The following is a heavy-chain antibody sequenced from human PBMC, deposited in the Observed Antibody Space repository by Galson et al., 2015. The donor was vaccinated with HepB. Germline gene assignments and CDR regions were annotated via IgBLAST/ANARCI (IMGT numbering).Heavy chain of an antibody. CDR1: GDSVSSHSAA. CDR3: AREGYSSSWYTFSPMDV. CDR2: TYYRSKWYN. Sequence: CAISGDSVSSHSAAWNWIRQSPSRGLEWLGRTYYRSKWYNDYAVSVKSRITINPDTSKNQFSLQLNSVTPEDTAVYYCAREGYSSSWYTFSPMDVWGQGTTVTVSS. J-gene: IGHJ6*02. D-gene: IGHD6-13*01. V-gene: IGHV6-1*01.